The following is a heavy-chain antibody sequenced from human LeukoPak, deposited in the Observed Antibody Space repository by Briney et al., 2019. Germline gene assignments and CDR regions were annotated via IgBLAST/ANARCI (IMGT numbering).Heavy chain of an antibody. CDR2: ISGSGGST. J-gene: IGHJ5*02. D-gene: IGHD2-2*01. CDR3: ARVHCSSTSCYLNWFDP. CDR1: GFTFSSYA. Sequence: GGSLRLSCAASGFTFSSYAMSWVRQAPGRGLEWVSAISGSGGSTYYADSVKGRFTISRDNSKNTLYLQMNSLRAEDTAVYYCARVHCSSTSCYLNWFDPWGQGTLVTVSS. V-gene: IGHV3-23*01.